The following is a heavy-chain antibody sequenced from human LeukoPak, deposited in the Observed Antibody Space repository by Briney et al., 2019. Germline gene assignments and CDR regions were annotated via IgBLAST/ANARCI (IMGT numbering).Heavy chain of an antibody. D-gene: IGHD6-19*01. V-gene: IGHV1-2*02. CDR1: GYTFTGNY. CDR2: INPNSGGT. J-gene: IGHJ4*02. Sequence: ASVKVSCKASGYTFTGNYMHWVRQAPGQGLEWMGWINPNSGGTNYAQKFQGRVTMTRDTSISTAYMELSRLRSDDTAVYYCARDTEQWLVLSYFDYWGQGTLVTVSS. CDR3: ARDTEQWLVLSYFDY.